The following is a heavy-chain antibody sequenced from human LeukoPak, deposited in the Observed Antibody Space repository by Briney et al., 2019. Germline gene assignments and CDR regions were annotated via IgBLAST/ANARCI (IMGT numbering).Heavy chain of an antibody. D-gene: IGHD1-26*01. CDR3: ARDEGGSYYYSVDY. CDR2: ISYDGSNK. CDR1: GFTFSSYA. Sequence: GGSLRLSCAASGFTFSSYAMHWVRQAPGKGLEWVAVISYDGSNKYYADSVKGRFTMSRDNSKNTLYLQMNSLRAEDTAVYYCARDEGGSYYYSVDYWGQGILVTVSS. V-gene: IGHV3-30-3*01. J-gene: IGHJ4*02.